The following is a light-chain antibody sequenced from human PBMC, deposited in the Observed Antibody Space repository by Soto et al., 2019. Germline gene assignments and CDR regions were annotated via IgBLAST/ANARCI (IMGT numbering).Light chain of an antibody. V-gene: IGKV3-15*01. CDR2: GAS. CDR1: QSVSSN. CDR3: QQYNNWPPPLT. Sequence: EIVMTQSPATLSVSPGERATLSCRASQSVSSNLAWYQQKPGQAPRLLIYGASTRATGIPARFSGSGSGTELTLTISSLQSEDFAVYYCQQYNNWPPPLTFGGGTKVEIK. J-gene: IGKJ4*01.